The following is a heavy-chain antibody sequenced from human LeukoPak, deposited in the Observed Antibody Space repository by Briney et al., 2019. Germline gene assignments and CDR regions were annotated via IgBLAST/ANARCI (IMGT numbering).Heavy chain of an antibody. CDR3: ARLLGSSWYWFDP. CDR2: IYYSGST. CDR1: GGSISSYY. V-gene: IGHV4-59*08. D-gene: IGHD6-13*01. J-gene: IGHJ5*02. Sequence: PSETLSLTCTVSGGSISSYYWSWIRQPPGKGLEWIGYIYYSGSTYYNPSLKSRVTISVDTSKNQFSLKLSSVTAADTAVYYCARLLGSSWYWFDPWGQGTLVTVSS.